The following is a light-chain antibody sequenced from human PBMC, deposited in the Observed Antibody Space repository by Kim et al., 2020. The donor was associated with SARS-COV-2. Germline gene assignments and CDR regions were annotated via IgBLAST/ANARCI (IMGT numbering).Light chain of an antibody. CDR3: QQYSSSPAT. CDR2: GAS. V-gene: IGKV3-20*01. J-gene: IGKJ1*01. Sequence: SPGERATRSCRASQSVSSNYLAWYQQKPGQAPRLLIYGASSRATGIPDRFSGSGSGTDSTLTITRLEPEDFAVYYCQQYSSSPATFGQGTKVDIK. CDR1: QSVSSNY.